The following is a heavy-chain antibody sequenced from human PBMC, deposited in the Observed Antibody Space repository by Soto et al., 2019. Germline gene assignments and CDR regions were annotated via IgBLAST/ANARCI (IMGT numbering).Heavy chain of an antibody. V-gene: IGHV4-59*01. CDR1: GGSISSYY. D-gene: IGHD2-15*01. J-gene: IGHJ3*02. Sequence: SETLSLTCTVSGGSISSYYWSWIRQPPGKGLEWIGYIYYSGSTNYNPSLKSRVTISVDTSKNQFSLKLSSVTAADTAVYYCARALVVVAATRGRDGYNRGAFDIWGQGTMVTVSS. CDR2: IYYSGST. CDR3: ARALVVVAATRGRDGYNRGAFDI.